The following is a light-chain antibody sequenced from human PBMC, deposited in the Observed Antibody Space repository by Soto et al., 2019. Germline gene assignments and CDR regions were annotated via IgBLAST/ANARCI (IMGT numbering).Light chain of an antibody. CDR1: STDFVSYNR. J-gene: IGLJ7*01. Sequence: QSALTQPPSVSGSPGQSVTISCTGTSTDFVSYNRVSWYQQPPGTAPKLIIYEASNRPSGVPDRCSGSKSGNTASLTISGLQAADEADYYCSLYTSENTYVFGNGTQLTVL. CDR3: SLYTSENTYV. CDR2: EAS. V-gene: IGLV2-18*01.